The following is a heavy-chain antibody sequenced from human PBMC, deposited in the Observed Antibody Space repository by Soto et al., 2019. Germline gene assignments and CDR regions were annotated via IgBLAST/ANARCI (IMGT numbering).Heavy chain of an antibody. CDR1: GFTFSSYA. Sequence: PGGSLRLSCAASGFTFSSYAVHWVRQAPGKGLEWVAVISYDGSEKYYADSVEGRFTISRDNSKNTLYLQMNSLRVEDAAVYYCATFEASYYDFWSGPTPDYWGQGTLVTVSS. CDR3: ATFEASYYDFWSGPTPDY. D-gene: IGHD3-3*01. J-gene: IGHJ4*02. V-gene: IGHV3-30-3*01. CDR2: ISYDGSEK.